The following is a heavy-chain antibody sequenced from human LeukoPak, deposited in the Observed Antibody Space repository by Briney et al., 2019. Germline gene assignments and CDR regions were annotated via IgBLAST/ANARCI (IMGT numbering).Heavy chain of an antibody. CDR2: IKQDGSEK. CDR1: GLTFSSYA. Sequence: QAGGSLRLSCAASGLTFSSYAMSWVRQAPGKGLEWVANIKQDGSEKNYVDSVKGRFTISRDNAKNSLYLQMNSLRAEDTAVYYCARDQPFGSYWGQGTLVTVSS. J-gene: IGHJ4*02. D-gene: IGHD3-10*01. V-gene: IGHV3-7*03. CDR3: ARDQPFGSY.